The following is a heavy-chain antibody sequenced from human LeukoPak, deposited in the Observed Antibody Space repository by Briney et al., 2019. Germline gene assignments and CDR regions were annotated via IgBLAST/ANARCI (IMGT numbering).Heavy chain of an antibody. D-gene: IGHD6-19*01. V-gene: IGHV3-7*01. J-gene: IGHJ4*02. CDR3: TRVCNSGWHGHS. Sequence: PGGSLRLSCAASGFTFSTYWMSWVRQAPGKGLEWVANIKKDGSERYYVDSVKGRFTISRDNAKNSLYLQMNSLRVEDTAVYYCTRVCNSGWHGHSWGQGTLVTVSS. CDR2: IKKDGSER. CDR1: GFTFSTYW.